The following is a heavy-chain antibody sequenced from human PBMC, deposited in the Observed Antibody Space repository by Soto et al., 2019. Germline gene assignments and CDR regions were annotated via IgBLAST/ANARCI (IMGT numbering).Heavy chain of an antibody. CDR1: GGSISSSSYY. CDR3: ARNHGSSWYGYYYYGMDV. J-gene: IGHJ6*02. CDR2: IYYSGNT. Sequence: QLQLQESGPGLVKPSETLSLTCTVSGGSISSSSYYWVWIRQPPGRGLEWIGTIYYSGNTYYNPSRESRVTISVDTSNNHFSLNLSSVTAADTAVYFCARNHGSSWYGYYYYGMDVWGQGTTVTVS. D-gene: IGHD6-13*01. V-gene: IGHV4-39*02.